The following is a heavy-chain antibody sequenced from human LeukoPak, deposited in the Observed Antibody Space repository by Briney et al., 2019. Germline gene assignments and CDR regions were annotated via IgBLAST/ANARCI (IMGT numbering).Heavy chain of an antibody. Sequence: GGSLRLSCAASGFKFSDFWMTWVRQTPGKGLEWVANIKEDGSEEYHVDSVKGRFTISRDNTKSSLFLQTNSLRGDDTAVYYCVRDSRPGGAMGLYHNFDFWGQGTLVTVSS. V-gene: IGHV3-7*01. CDR3: VRDSRPGGAMGLYHNFDF. D-gene: IGHD3-16*01. CDR2: IKEDGSEE. CDR1: GFKFSDFW. J-gene: IGHJ4*02.